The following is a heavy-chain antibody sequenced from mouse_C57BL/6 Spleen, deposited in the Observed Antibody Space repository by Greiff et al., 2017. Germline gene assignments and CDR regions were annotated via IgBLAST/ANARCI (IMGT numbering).Heavy chain of an antibody. V-gene: IGHV1-80*01. CDR3: ARGGLLNAMDY. CDR2: IYPGDGDT. Sequence: VQLQQSGAELVKPGASVKISCKASGYAFSSYWMNWVKPRPGQGLEWIGKIYPGDGDTNYNGKFKGKATLTAYKCSSQSYMQLSSLTSEDSSVYFCARGGLLNAMDYWGQGTSVTFSS. CDR1: GYAFSSYW. J-gene: IGHJ4*01. D-gene: IGHD2-3*01.